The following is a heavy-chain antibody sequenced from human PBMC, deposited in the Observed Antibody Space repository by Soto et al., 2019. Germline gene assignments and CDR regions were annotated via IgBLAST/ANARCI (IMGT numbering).Heavy chain of an antibody. J-gene: IGHJ4*02. CDR1: GFTFSSYA. CDR2: ISGSGGST. Sequence: HPGGSLRLSCAASGFTFSSYAMSWVRQAPGKGLEWVSAISGSGGSTYYADSVKGRFTISRDNSKNTLYLQMNSLRAEDTAVYYCAKDGSGRITIFGVVITPPYFDYWGQGTLVTVSS. CDR3: AKDGSGRITIFGVVITPPYFDY. V-gene: IGHV3-23*01. D-gene: IGHD3-3*01.